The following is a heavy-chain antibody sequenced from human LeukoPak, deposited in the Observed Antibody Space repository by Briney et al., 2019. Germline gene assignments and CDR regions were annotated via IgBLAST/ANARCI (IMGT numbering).Heavy chain of an antibody. V-gene: IGHV3-64D*09. J-gene: IGHJ5*02. CDR2: ITNNGGGT. Sequence: PGGSLRLSCSASGFTLSSYAMHWVRQAPGKGLEYISAITNNGGGTFYGDSVKGRFTISRDNSKNMLYLQMSSLRPEDTAVYYCVTSRSGWYDHWGQGTLVTVSS. CDR3: VTSRSGWYDH. CDR1: GFTLSSYA. D-gene: IGHD6-19*01.